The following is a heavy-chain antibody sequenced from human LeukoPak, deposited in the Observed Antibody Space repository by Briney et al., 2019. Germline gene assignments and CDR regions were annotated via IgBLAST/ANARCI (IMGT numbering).Heavy chain of an antibody. CDR2: ISGSGGST. V-gene: IGHV3-23*01. D-gene: IGHD6-19*01. CDR1: GGTFSSYA. J-gene: IGHJ4*02. CDR3: ALRERGAVAGNY. Sequence: GASVKVSCKASGGTFSSYAMSWVRQAPGKGLEWVSAISGSGGSTYYADSVKGRFTISRDNSKNTLYLQMNSLRAEDTAVYYCALRERGAVAGNYWGQGTLVTVSS.